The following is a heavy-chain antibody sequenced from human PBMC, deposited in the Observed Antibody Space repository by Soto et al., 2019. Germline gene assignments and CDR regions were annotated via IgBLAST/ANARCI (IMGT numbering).Heavy chain of an antibody. CDR2: ISAHNGNT. CDR1: GYNFTRFG. V-gene: IGHV1-18*01. Sequence: QAQLVQSGVEVKKPGASVKVSCKASGYNFTRFGISWVRQAPGQGLEWMGWISAHNGNTNYAQKFQGRVTMTTDTATSTTYMELRSLRYDDTAVYYCALLYIVGPGMLYGMDVWGQGTTVTVSS. J-gene: IGHJ6*02. D-gene: IGHD1-26*01. CDR3: ALLYIVGPGMLYGMDV.